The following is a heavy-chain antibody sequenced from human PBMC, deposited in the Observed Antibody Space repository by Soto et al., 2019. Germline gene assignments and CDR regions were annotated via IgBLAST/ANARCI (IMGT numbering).Heavy chain of an antibody. J-gene: IGHJ4*02. CDR2: ISAYNGNT. CDR3: ARDKEHCSGGSCYSPEYFDY. V-gene: IGHV1-18*01. CDR1: GYTFTSYG. D-gene: IGHD2-15*01. Sequence: QVQLVQSGAEVKKPGASVKVSCKASGYTFTSYGISRVRQAPGQGLEWMGWISAYNGNTNYAQKLQGRVTMTTDTSTSTAYMELRSLRSDDTAVYYCARDKEHCSGGSCYSPEYFDYWGQGTLVTVSS.